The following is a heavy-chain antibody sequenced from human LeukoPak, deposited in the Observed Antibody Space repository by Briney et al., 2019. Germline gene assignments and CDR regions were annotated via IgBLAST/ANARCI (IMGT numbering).Heavy chain of an antibody. CDR2: IDHTVIT. J-gene: IGHJ6*03. CDR3: ARGRVSSSSWQSVYYYYLYMDV. Sequence: SETLSLTCSVSGDSISIYYWNWIRQPPGKGREWSGYIDHTVITNYNPSLNSRVTISRDTSTNHFSLKLSSVTAADTAVYFCARGRVSSSSWQSVYYYYLYMDVWGKGSTVTVSS. V-gene: IGHV4-59*01. D-gene: IGHD6-13*01. CDR1: GDSISIYY.